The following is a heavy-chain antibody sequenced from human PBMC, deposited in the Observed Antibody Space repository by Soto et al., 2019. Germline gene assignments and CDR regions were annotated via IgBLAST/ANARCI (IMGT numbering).Heavy chain of an antibody. D-gene: IGHD2-15*01. V-gene: IGHV2-5*02. J-gene: IGHJ3*02. Sequence: QITLKASGPTLVKPTQTLTLTCTFSGFSLSTSGVGVGWIRQPPGKALEWLALIYWDDDKRYSPSLKSRLTITKDTSKNQVVLTMTNMDPVDTATYYCAHTPYCSGGSCYPGDAFDILGQGTMVTVSS. CDR3: AHTPYCSGGSCYPGDAFDI. CDR1: GFSLSTSGVG. CDR2: IYWDDDK.